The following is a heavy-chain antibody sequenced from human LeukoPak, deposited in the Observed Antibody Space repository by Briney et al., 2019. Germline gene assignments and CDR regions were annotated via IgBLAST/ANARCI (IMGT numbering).Heavy chain of an antibody. CDR3: AKDREDGSEDY. J-gene: IGHJ4*02. V-gene: IGHV3-23*01. CDR1: GFTVSSNY. Sequence: PGGSLRLSCAASGFTVSSNYMSWVRQAPGKGLEWVSAISGSGGSTYYADSVKGRFTISRDNSKNTLYLQMNSLRAEDTAVYYCAKDREDGSEDYWGQGTLVTVSS. D-gene: IGHD1-26*01. CDR2: ISGSGGST.